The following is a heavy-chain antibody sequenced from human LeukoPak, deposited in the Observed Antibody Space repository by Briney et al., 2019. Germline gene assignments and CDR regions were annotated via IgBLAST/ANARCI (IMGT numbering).Heavy chain of an antibody. V-gene: IGHV4-34*01. J-gene: IGHJ4*02. Sequence: SETLSLTCAVYGGSFSGYYWSWIRQPPGKGLEWIGEINHSGSTNYNPSLKSRVTISVDTSKNQFSLKLSSVPAADTAVYYCARGMLYYDYVWGSYRYPYYFDYWGQGTLVTVSS. CDR3: ARGMLYYDYVWGSYRYPYYFDY. CDR2: INHSGST. CDR1: GGSFSGYY. D-gene: IGHD3-16*02.